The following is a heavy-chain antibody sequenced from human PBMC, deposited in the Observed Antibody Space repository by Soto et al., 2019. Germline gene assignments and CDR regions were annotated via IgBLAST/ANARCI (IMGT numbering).Heavy chain of an antibody. Sequence: SETLSLTCTVSGGSISSYYWSWIRQPPGKGLEWIGYIYYSGSTNYNPSLKSRVTISVDTSKNQFSLKLSSVTAADTAVYYCARGPSRFLEWLLPGNWFDPWGQGTLVTVSS. CDR2: IYYSGST. V-gene: IGHV4-59*01. CDR3: ARGPSRFLEWLLPGNWFDP. CDR1: GGSISSYY. D-gene: IGHD3-3*01. J-gene: IGHJ5*02.